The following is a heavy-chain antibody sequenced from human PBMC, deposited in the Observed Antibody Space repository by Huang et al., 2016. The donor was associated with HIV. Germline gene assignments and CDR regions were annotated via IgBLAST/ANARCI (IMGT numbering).Heavy chain of an antibody. CDR3: AKGGYCSGDMCSYNWFDP. V-gene: IGHV1-3*01. CDR1: RYTFTSYA. Sequence: QVQLVQSGAEVKKPGASVKVSCKASRYTFTSYAMHWVRQAPGQRLAWMGWINGGNGNTKYSQKFQGRFTITRDTSASTAYMELSSLRSEDTAVYYCAKGGYCSGDMCSYNWFDPWGQGTLVTVSS. D-gene: IGHD2-15*01. CDR2: INGGNGNT. J-gene: IGHJ5*02.